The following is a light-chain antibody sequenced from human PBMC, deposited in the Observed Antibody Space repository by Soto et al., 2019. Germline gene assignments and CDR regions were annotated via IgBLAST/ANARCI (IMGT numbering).Light chain of an antibody. Sequence: EIVLTQSPGTLSLSPGARATLSCRASQSVSSSYLAWYQQKPGQAPRLLIYGASSRATGIPDRFSGSGSGTHFTLTISRLEPGDFAVYYCQHFGGTTFTFGQGTRLEI. CDR2: GAS. J-gene: IGKJ5*01. CDR1: QSVSSSY. V-gene: IGKV3-20*01. CDR3: QHFGGTTFT.